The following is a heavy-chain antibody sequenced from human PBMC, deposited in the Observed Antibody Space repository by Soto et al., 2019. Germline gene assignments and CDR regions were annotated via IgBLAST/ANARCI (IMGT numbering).Heavy chain of an antibody. Sequence: GALRLSFAASGFTFTNYAMTWARQAPGKGLGWVSSLLRSGSTTYYADSVKGRFTISSDISANSLYLQMDSLRAEDTAVYYCAKDAVSGDGIWLLDSWGQGTVVTVSS. J-gene: IGHJ4*02. CDR1: GFTFTNYA. CDR2: LLRSGSTT. CDR3: AKDAVSGDGIWLLDS. D-gene: IGHD4-17*01. V-gene: IGHV3-23*01.